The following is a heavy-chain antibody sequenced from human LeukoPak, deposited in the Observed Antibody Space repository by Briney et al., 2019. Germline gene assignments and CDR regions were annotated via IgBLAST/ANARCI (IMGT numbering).Heavy chain of an antibody. Sequence: PGGSLRLSCAASGFTFSTYWMTWVRQAPGKGLEWVSAISGSGGSTYYADSVKGRFTISRDNSKNTLYLQMNSLRAEDTAVYYCAKGYCSSTSCPSDYWGQGTLVTVSS. CDR2: ISGSGGST. D-gene: IGHD2-2*01. CDR1: GFTFSTYW. V-gene: IGHV3-23*01. CDR3: AKGYCSSTSCPSDY. J-gene: IGHJ4*02.